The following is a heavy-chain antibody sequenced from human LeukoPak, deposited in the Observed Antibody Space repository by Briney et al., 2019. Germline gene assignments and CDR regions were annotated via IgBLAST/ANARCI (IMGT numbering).Heavy chain of an antibody. CDR3: VRDFEWSFDT. Sequence: GGSLRLSCAASGFTFNEHGMHWVRQAPGKGLEWFSFIRNDGNDKYYADSVKGRFTISRDNSKNTLYLQMNSLRPEDTALYYCVRDFEWSFDTWDQGTLVTVSS. CDR1: GFTFNEHG. D-gene: IGHD3-3*01. V-gene: IGHV3-30*02. J-gene: IGHJ4*02. CDR2: IRNDGNDK.